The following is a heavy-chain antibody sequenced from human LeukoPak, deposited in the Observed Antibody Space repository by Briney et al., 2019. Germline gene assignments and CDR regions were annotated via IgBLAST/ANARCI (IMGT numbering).Heavy chain of an antibody. D-gene: IGHD1-26*01. CDR2: IYTSGST. J-gene: IGHJ5*02. Sequence: PSETLSLTCTVSGGSISSYYWSWIRQPAGKGLEWIGRIYTSGSTNYNPSLKSRVTMSVNTSKNQFSLKLSSVTAADTAVYYCARSVRRELLRVGWYNWFDPWGQGTLVTVYS. V-gene: IGHV4-4*07. CDR1: GGSISSYY. CDR3: ARSVRRELLRVGWYNWFDP.